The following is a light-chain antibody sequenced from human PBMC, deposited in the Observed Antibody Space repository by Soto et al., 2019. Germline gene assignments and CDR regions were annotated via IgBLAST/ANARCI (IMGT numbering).Light chain of an antibody. Sequence: QSALNQPASVSGSPGQSITISCTGTSSDVGSYNLVSWYQHHPGKAPKLIIYEVTRRPSGISNRFSGSKSGNTASLTISGLQAEDEADYYCCSYAGSNTYVFGTGTKVTVL. V-gene: IGLV2-23*02. CDR3: CSYAGSNTYV. J-gene: IGLJ1*01. CDR2: EVT. CDR1: SSDVGSYNL.